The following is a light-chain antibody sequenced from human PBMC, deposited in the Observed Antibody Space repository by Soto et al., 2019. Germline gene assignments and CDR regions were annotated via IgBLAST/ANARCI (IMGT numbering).Light chain of an antibody. CDR3: QSYDSSLSGSMV. CDR2: GNS. J-gene: IGLJ2*01. Sequence: QSVLTQPPSVSGAPGQRVTISCTGSSSNIGAGYDVQWYQQLPGTAPKLLMYGNSNRPSGVPDRFSGSKSGTSASLAITGLQAEDAADYYCQSYDSSLSGSMVFGGGTKLTVL. V-gene: IGLV1-40*01. CDR1: SSNIGAGYD.